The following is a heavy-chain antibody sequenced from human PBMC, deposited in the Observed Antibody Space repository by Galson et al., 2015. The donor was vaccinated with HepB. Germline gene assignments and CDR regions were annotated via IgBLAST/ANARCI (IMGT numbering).Heavy chain of an antibody. D-gene: IGHD5-24*01. CDR3: AGDPPGERMATIAGFDY. CDR2: INPSGGST. Sequence: SVKVSCKASGYTFTNYYMHWVRQAPGQGLEWMGIINPSGGSTSYAQKFQGRVTMTRDTSTSTVYMELSSLRSEDTAVYYCAGDPPGERMATIAGFDYWGQGTLVTVSS. CDR1: GYTFTNYY. J-gene: IGHJ4*02. V-gene: IGHV1-46*01.